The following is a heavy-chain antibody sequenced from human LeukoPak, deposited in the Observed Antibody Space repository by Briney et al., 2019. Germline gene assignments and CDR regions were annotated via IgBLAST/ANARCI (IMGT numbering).Heavy chain of an antibody. CDR3: ARQPAHTPAFDI. V-gene: IGHV4-59*08. CDR1: GGSMNSYY. J-gene: IGHJ3*02. CDR2: ILYTVGEI. Sequence: PADTLSLTCSLSGGSMNSYYGRWLRQAPGRGLEWFGYILYTVGEINYNRSLKSRLTISVDTSKNQFPLMQTSVTAADTVVYYVARQPAHTPAFDIWAPGTMVTVS.